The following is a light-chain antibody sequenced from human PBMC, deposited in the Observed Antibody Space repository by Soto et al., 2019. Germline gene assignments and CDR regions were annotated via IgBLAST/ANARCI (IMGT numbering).Light chain of an antibody. CDR2: GAS. J-gene: IGKJ1*01. CDR3: QQRSNLLWT. CDR1: QSVSSY. V-gene: IGKV3-11*01. Sequence: EIVLTQSPATLSLSPGERATLSCRASQSVSSYLAWYQQKPGQAPRLLIYGASNRATGIPARFSGSGSGTDFTLTISSLEPEDLAVYYCQQRSNLLWTFGQGTKVEIK.